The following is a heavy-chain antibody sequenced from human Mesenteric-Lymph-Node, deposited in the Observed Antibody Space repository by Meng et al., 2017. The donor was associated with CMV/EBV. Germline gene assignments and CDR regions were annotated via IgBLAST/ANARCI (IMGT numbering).Heavy chain of an antibody. CDR2: INPSGDTT. D-gene: IGHD2-2*01. CDR1: GYTFTNSY. Sequence: ASVKVSCKASGYTFTNSYIHWVRQAPGQGLEWMARINPSGDTTTYAQKLQGRVTLTRDTSTTTVSLELTSLRSEDTAVYYCARVQCSTTSCYDNWFDPWGQGTLVTVSS. CDR3: ARVQCSTTSCYDNWFDP. J-gene: IGHJ5*02. V-gene: IGHV1-46*04.